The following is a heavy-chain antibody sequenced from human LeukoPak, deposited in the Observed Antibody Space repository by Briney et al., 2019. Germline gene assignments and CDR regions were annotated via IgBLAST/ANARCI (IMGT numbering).Heavy chain of an antibody. CDR1: GFTFSSSW. V-gene: IGHV3-21*01. D-gene: IGHD5-18*01. J-gene: IGHJ4*02. CDR2: ISSSSSYI. CDR3: ARASNGYLFDY. Sequence: GGSLRLSCAVSGFTFSSSWMNWVRQAPGKGLEWVSSISSSSSYIYYADSVKGRFTISRDNAKNSLYLQMNSLRAEDTAVYYCARASNGYLFDYWGQGTLVTVSS.